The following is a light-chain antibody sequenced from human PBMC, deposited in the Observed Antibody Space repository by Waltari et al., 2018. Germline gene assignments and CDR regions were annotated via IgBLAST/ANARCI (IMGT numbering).Light chain of an antibody. Sequence: SSELTQDPAVSVALGQTVRITCQGDSLRSYYASWYQQKPGQAPVLVIYGKNNRPSGIPDRCSGSSSGNTASLTSTGAQAEDEADYYCNSRDSSGNHLEVFGGGTKLTVL. CDR3: NSRDSSGNHLEV. V-gene: IGLV3-19*01. CDR1: SLRSYY. CDR2: GKN. J-gene: IGLJ2*01.